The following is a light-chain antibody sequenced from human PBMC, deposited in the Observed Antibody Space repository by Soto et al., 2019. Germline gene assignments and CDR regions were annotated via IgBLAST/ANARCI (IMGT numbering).Light chain of an antibody. J-gene: IGKJ5*01. Sequence: EIVLTQSPDTLSLSPGERATLSCMSSQRISISYLAWYQQQPGQAPRLLIYSTSTRATGIPDRFSGSGSGTDFTLTISKLEPGDFAVYYCQQRSNWPITFGQGTRLEIK. V-gene: IGKV3D-20*02. CDR1: QRISISY. CDR2: STS. CDR3: QQRSNWPIT.